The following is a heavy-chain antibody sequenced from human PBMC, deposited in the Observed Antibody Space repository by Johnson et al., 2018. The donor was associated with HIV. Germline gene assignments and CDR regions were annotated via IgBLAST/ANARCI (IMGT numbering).Heavy chain of an antibody. J-gene: IGHJ3*02. CDR2: ISWDSGTI. CDR1: GFTFDNFA. D-gene: IGHD3-10*01. CDR3: AKDRIMVRGVIGAFDI. Sequence: EVQLVESGGGLVQPGGSLRLSCAVSGFTFDNFAMHWVRQAPGKGLEWVSSISWDSGTIGYADSVKGRFTISRDNSKNTLYLQMNSLRAEDTAVYYCAKDRIMVRGVIGAFDIWGQGTMVTVSS. V-gene: IGHV3-9*01.